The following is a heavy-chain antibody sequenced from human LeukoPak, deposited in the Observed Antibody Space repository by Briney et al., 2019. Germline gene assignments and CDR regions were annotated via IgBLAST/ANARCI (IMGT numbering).Heavy chain of an antibody. CDR2: IYHSGST. Sequence: SQTLSLTCAVSGGSISSGGYSWSWIRQPPGKGLEWIGYIYHSGSTYYNPSLKSRVTISVDKSKNQFSLKLSSVTAADTAVYYCARGVYSGYDFGFDYWGQGTLVTVSS. D-gene: IGHD5-12*01. CDR3: ARGVYSGYDFGFDY. J-gene: IGHJ4*02. V-gene: IGHV4-30-2*01. CDR1: GGSISSGGYS.